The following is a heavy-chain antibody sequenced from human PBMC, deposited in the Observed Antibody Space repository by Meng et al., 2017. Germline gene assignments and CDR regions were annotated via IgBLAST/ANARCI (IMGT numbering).Heavy chain of an antibody. CDR3: ARTYSSGWYVDLSFDY. D-gene: IGHD6-19*01. CDR2: IYYSGST. V-gene: IGHV4-59*01. J-gene: IGHJ4*02. CDR1: GGSISSYY. Sequence: SETLSLTCTVSGGSISSYYWSWIRQPPGKGLEWLGYIYYSGSTNYNPSLKSRVTISVDTSENQFSLKLSSVTAADTDVYSFARTYSSGWYVDLSFDYWGQGTLVTVSS.